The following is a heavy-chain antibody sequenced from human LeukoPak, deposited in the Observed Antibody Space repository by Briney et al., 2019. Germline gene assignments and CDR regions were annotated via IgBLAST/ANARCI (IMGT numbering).Heavy chain of an antibody. CDR3: ARDRGPYYDSNGTDY. D-gene: IGHD3-22*01. CDR2: ISYDGSNK. J-gene: IGHJ4*02. Sequence: PGGSLRLSCAASGFTFSSYAMHWVRQAPGKGLEWVAVISYDGSNKYYADSVKGRFTISRDNSKNTLYLQMNSLRAEDTAVYYCARDRGPYYDSNGTDYWGQGTLVTVSS. V-gene: IGHV3-30*04. CDR1: GFTFSSYA.